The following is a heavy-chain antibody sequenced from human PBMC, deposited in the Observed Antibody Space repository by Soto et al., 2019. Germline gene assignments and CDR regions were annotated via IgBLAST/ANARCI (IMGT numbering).Heavy chain of an antibody. J-gene: IGHJ4*02. D-gene: IGHD5-12*01. CDR3: ARVGNNGYDLDFDY. V-gene: IGHV3-33*03. CDR1: GFTFSING. CDR2: IWNDGSEK. Sequence: VGSLSLSCAASGFTFSINGMHWVRLAPGKGLEWVAVIWNDGSEKNYADSVKGRFTLSGGSSKNTLYLEMNSLRVEEKAVYYCARVGNNGYDLDFDYWGQGTLVTVSS.